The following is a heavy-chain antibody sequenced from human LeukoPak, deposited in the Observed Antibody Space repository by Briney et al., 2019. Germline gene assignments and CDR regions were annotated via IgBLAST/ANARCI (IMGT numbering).Heavy chain of an antibody. CDR1: GGSFSGYY. J-gene: IGHJ6*02. D-gene: IGHD3-16*02. CDR2: INHSGST. CDR3: ARERVLSSYYYYYGMDV. Sequence: SETLSLTCAVYGGSFSGYYWSWIRQPPGKGLEWIGEINHSGSTNYNPSLKSRVTISVDTSKNQISLKLSSVTAADTAVYYCARERVLSSYYYYYGMDVWGQGTTVTVSS. V-gene: IGHV4-34*01.